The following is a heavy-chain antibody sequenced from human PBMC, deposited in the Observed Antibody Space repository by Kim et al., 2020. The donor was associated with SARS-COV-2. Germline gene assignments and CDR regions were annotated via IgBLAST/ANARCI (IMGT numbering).Heavy chain of an antibody. CDR1: GYTFTSYD. CDR3: ARDCSGGSCYSGNYYYYGMDV. D-gene: IGHD2-15*01. V-gene: IGHV1-8*01. CDR2: MNPNSGNT. Sequence: ASVKVSCKASGYTFTSYDINWVRQATGQGLEWMGWMNPNSGNTGYAQKFQGRVTMTRNTSISTAYMELSSLRSEDTAVYYCARDCSGGSCYSGNYYYYGMDVWGQGTTVTVSS. J-gene: IGHJ6*02.